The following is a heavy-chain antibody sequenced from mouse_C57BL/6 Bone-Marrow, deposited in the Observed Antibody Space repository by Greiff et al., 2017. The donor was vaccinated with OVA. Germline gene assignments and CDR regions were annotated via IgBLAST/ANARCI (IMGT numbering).Heavy chain of an antibody. CDR3: AITTVVADWYIDV. V-gene: IGHV5-17*01. CDR2: ISSGSSTI. Sequence: EVKLVESGGGLVKPGGSLKLSCAASGFTFSDYGMHWVRQAPEKGLEWVAYISSGSSTIYYADTVKGRFTISRDNAKNTLFLQMTSLRSEDTAMYYCAITTVVADWYIDVWGTGTTVTVSS. J-gene: IGHJ1*03. D-gene: IGHD1-1*01. CDR1: GFTFSDYG.